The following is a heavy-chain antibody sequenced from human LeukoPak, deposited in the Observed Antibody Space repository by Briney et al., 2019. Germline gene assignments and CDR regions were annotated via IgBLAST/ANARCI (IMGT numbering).Heavy chain of an antibody. CDR1: GFTFSSYW. Sequence: PGGSLRLSCAASGFTFSSYWMTWGREAPGKGQEWVANIKQDGSEKSYLASVKGRFTISRDNAKNSLYLQMNSLRAEDTAVYYCARQMSWNSAFDIWGQGTMVSVSS. J-gene: IGHJ3*02. D-gene: IGHD1-7*01. CDR3: ARQMSWNSAFDI. V-gene: IGHV3-7*01. CDR2: IKQDGSEK.